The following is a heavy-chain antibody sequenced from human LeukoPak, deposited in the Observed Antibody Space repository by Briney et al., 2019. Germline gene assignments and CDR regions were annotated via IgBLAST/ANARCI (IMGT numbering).Heavy chain of an antibody. CDR3: AKSRYQLLYPGGYFDY. CDR2: ISGSGGST. D-gene: IGHD2-2*02. V-gene: IGHV3-23*01. J-gene: IGHJ4*02. Sequence: PGGSLRLSCAASGFTFSSYAMSWVRQAPGKGLEWVSAISGSGGSTYYADSVKGRFTISRDNSKSTLYLQMNSLRAEDTAVYYCAKSRYQLLYPGGYFDYWGQGTLVTVSS. CDR1: GFTFSSYA.